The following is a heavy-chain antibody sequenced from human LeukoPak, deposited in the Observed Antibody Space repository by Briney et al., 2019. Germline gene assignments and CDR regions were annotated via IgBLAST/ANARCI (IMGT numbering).Heavy chain of an antibody. CDR1: GYTFTGYY. CDR3: ARDVPAATAGLDS. Sequence: GASVKVSCKASGYTFTGYYMHWVRQAPGQGLEWMGWINPNSGGTNYAQKFQGRVTMTRDTSISTAYMELSRLRPDDTAVYYCARDVPAATAGLDSWGQGTLVTVSS. V-gene: IGHV1-2*02. D-gene: IGHD2-2*01. CDR2: INPNSGGT. J-gene: IGHJ5*01.